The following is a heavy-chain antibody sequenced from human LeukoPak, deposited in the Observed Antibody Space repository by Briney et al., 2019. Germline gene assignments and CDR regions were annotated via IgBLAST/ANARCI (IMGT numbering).Heavy chain of an antibody. CDR3: ARDYGFWSGYPY. J-gene: IGHJ4*02. CDR2: INPSGGST. Sequence: ASVKVSCKASGYTFSSYYMHWVRQAPGQGLEWMAIINPSGGSTSYAQKFQGRVTMTRDTSTRTVYMEVSSLRSEDTAVYYCARDYGFWSGYPYWGQGTLVTVSS. CDR1: GYTFSSYY. V-gene: IGHV1-46*01. D-gene: IGHD3-3*01.